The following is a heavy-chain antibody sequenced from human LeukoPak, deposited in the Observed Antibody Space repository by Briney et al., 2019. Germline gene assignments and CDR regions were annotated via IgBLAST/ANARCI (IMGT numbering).Heavy chain of an antibody. Sequence: ASVKVSCKASGYTFTSYAMHWVRQAPGQRREWMGWINAGNGNTKYSQKFLGRVTITRDTSASTAYMELSSLRSEDTAVYYCARDSYMRYGDYQTDWFDPWGQGTLVTVSS. V-gene: IGHV1-3*01. CDR2: INAGNGNT. CDR1: GYTFTSYA. CDR3: ARDSYMRYGDYQTDWFDP. D-gene: IGHD4-17*01. J-gene: IGHJ5*02.